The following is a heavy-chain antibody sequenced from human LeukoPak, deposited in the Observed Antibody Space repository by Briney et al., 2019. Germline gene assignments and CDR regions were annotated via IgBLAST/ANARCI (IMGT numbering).Heavy chain of an antibody. CDR1: GFTFSSYS. V-gene: IGHV3-48*01. Sequence: PGGSLRLSCAASGFTFSSYSMNWVRQAPGKGLEWVSYISSSSSTIYYADSVKGRFTIPRDNAKNSLYLQMNSLRAEDTAVYYCGRCKVYGGNPGPNYYYYYYMDVWGKGTTVTVSS. CDR2: ISSSSSTI. CDR3: GRCKVYGGNPGPNYYYYYYMDV. J-gene: IGHJ6*03. D-gene: IGHD4-23*01.